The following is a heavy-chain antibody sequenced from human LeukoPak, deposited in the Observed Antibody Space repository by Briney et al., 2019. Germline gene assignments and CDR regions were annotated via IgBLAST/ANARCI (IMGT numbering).Heavy chain of an antibody. Sequence: ASVKVSCKASGYTFTGYYMHWVRQAPGQGLEWMGWINPNSGGTNYAQKFQGRVTMTRDTSISTAYMELSRLRSDDTAVYYCARDRSYGSGISDFDYWGQGTLVTVSS. V-gene: IGHV1-2*02. D-gene: IGHD3-10*01. CDR1: GYTFTGYY. CDR2: INPNSGGT. J-gene: IGHJ4*02. CDR3: ARDRSYGSGISDFDY.